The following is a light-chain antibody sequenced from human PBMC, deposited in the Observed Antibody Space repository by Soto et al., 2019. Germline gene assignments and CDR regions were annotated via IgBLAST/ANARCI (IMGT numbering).Light chain of an antibody. CDR3: QTYVNWQLT. CDR1: QSISSSY. Sequence: EVVLTQSPGTMSLSAGERATLSCRSSQSISSSYLAWYQQKHGQTPRLLIYDKYIRATGVKDRFSGSRSGAEFTLTISSLQSEEFAVYYCQTYVNWQLTRGGRTQMAIK. J-gene: IGKJ4*01. V-gene: IGKV3-20*01. CDR2: DKY.